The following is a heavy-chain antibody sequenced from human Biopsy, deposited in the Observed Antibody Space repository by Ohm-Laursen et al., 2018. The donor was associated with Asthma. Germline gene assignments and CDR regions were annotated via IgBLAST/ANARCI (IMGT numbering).Heavy chain of an antibody. J-gene: IGHJ4*02. CDR3: ARKAGSCISRTCYSLDF. V-gene: IGHV1-69*01. Sequence: GSSVKVSCKSLGGTFNTYVIGWVRQAPGQRLEWMGGINSVFGTTTYPQKFQDRVTITADDFTSTVYMELSSLRSEDTAVYYCARKAGSCISRTCYSLDFWGQGTLVTVSS. CDR1: GGTFNTYV. CDR2: INSVFGTT. D-gene: IGHD2-2*01.